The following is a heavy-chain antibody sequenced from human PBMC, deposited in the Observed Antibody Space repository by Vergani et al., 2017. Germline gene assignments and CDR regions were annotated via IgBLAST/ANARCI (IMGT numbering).Heavy chain of an antibody. CDR3: ARDGYSGSNRDRFDY. CDR2: ISGSGGST. D-gene: IGHD1-26*01. J-gene: IGHJ4*02. Sequence: EVQLLESGGGLVQPGGSLRLSCAASGFTFSSYAMSWVRQAPGKGLEWVSAISGSGGSTYYADSVKGRFTISRDNAKNSLYLQMNSLRAEDTAVYYCARDGYSGSNRDRFDYWGQGTLVTVSS. V-gene: IGHV3-23*01. CDR1: GFTFSSYA.